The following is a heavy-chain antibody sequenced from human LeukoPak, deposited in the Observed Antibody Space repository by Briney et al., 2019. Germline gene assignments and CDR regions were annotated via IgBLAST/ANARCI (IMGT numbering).Heavy chain of an antibody. CDR2: IYHNGGT. V-gene: IGHV4-59*01. CDR1: GGSIINYY. D-gene: IGHD6-19*01. CDR3: AKVVSGWFDP. Sequence: SETLSLTCTVSGGSIINYYWSWIRQPPGKGLEWIGYIYHNGGTNYNPSLKRRVTISVDTSKNQFSLMMRSVTAADTAVYYCAKVVSGWFDPWGQGTLVTVSS. J-gene: IGHJ5*02.